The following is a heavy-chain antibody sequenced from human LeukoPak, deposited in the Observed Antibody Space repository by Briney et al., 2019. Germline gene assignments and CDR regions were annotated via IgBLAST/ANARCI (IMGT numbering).Heavy chain of an antibody. D-gene: IGHD3-16*01. Sequence: GGSLRLSCAASKFTFSKYWMSWLRQAPGKGLEWVANINQDGTEKYFGDSVKGRFTISGDNAKNSLYLQMNSLRAEDTAVYYCARAKSRVGYGFDIWGQGTMVTVSS. V-gene: IGHV3-7*01. CDR3: ARAKSRVGYGFDI. CDR2: INQDGTEK. J-gene: IGHJ3*02. CDR1: KFTFSKYW.